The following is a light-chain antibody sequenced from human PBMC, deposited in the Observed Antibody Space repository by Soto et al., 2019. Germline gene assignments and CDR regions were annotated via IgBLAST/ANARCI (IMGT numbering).Light chain of an antibody. Sequence: IVLAQSPPTLGLSPGERATLFXRASQSVISSLSGYPQQSGQXTRLVXXGQXTRATGTPARFSGSGSGTEFTLTISSLQSEDFSVYYCRQYKSSPTSTVGQGTRVEIK. CDR1: QSVISS. J-gene: IGKJ5*01. CDR3: RQYKSSPTST. V-gene: IGKV3-15*01. CDR2: GQX.